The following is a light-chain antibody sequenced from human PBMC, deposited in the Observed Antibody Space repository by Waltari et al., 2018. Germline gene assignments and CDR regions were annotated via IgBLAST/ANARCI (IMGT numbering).Light chain of an antibody. J-gene: IGKJ1*01. Sequence: EIVMTQSPATLSVSPGERATLSCRASQSVSSNLAGYQQKPGQAPRRLIYGASTRATGIPARFSGSGSGTEFTLTISSMQSEDFAVYYCQQYNNWPLFGQGTKVEIK. V-gene: IGKV3-15*01. CDR3: QQYNNWPL. CDR2: GAS. CDR1: QSVSSN.